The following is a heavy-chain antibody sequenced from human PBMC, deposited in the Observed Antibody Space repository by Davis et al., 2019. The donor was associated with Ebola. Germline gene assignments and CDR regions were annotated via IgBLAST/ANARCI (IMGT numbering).Heavy chain of an antibody. CDR2: ISSDSDYI. V-gene: IGHV3-21*01. D-gene: IGHD2-8*01. Sequence: GGSLRLSCAASGFTFSTYSMSWVRQAPGKALEWVSSISSDSDYIYYADSVKGRFTISRDNAKNSLYLQMNSLRAEDTAVYYCAKGNGLAVWGQGTLVTVSS. J-gene: IGHJ4*02. CDR3: AKGNGLAV. CDR1: GFTFSTYS.